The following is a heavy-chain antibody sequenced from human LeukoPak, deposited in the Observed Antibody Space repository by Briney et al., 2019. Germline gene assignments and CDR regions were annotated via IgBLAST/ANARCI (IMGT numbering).Heavy chain of an antibody. CDR3: ARDPDTAMVKGYYFDY. CDR2: INPNSGGT. J-gene: IGHJ4*02. Sequence: ASVKVSCKASGYTFTSYYMHWVRQAPGQGLEWMGWINPNSGGTNYAQKFQGWVTMTRDTSISTAYMELSRLRSDDTAVYYCARDPDTAMVKGYYFDYWGQGTLVTVSS. V-gene: IGHV1-2*04. D-gene: IGHD5-18*01. CDR1: GYTFTSYY.